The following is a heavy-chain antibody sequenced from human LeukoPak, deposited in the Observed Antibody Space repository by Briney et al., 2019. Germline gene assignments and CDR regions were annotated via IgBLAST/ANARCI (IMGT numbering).Heavy chain of an antibody. D-gene: IGHD2-21*02. Sequence: GGSLRLSCAASGFTSSSYWMSWVRQAPGKGLEWVANIKQDGSEKYYVDSVKGRFTISRDNAKNSLYLQMNSLRAEDTAVYYCARVRYCGGDCYSGYFDYWGQGTLVTVSS. V-gene: IGHV3-7*01. CDR2: IKQDGSEK. CDR1: GFTSSSYW. J-gene: IGHJ4*02. CDR3: ARVRYCGGDCYSGYFDY.